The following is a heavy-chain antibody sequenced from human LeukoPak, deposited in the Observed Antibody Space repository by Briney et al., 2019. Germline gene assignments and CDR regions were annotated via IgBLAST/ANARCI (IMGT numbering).Heavy chain of an antibody. CDR2: IYYTGST. J-gene: IGHJ4*02. V-gene: IGHV4-59*01. CDR3: ARTGSWYYYFDY. CDR1: GGSISTYY. D-gene: IGHD6-13*01. Sequence: PSETLSLTCTVSGGSISTYYWTWIRQPPGKGLEWIGYIYYTGSTNYNPSLKSRVTISVDTSKNQFSLKLSSVTAADTAVNYCARTGSWYYYFDYWGQGALVTVSS.